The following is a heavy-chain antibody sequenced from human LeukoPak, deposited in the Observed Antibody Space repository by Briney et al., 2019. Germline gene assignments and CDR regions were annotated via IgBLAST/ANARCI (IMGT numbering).Heavy chain of an antibody. CDR1: GYTFTNYG. J-gene: IGHJ3*02. CDR3: ARGAYCGGDCSSSDAFDI. CDR2: ISAYNGNT. Sequence: ASVKVSCKAFGYTFTNYGFSWVRQAPGQGLEWMGWISAYNGNTNYAQNIQGRVTMTTDTSTSTAYLELRSLRSDDTAVYYCARGAYCGGDCSSSDAFDIWGQGTTVSVSS. V-gene: IGHV1-18*01. D-gene: IGHD2-21*02.